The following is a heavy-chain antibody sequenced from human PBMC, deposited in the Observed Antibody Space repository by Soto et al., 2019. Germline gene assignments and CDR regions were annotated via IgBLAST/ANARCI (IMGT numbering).Heavy chain of an antibody. D-gene: IGHD6-13*01. CDR1: GFTFSNYA. V-gene: IGHV3-23*01. Sequence: EVQLLESGGGLVQPGGSLRLSCSASGFTFSNYAMTWVRQAPGNGLEWVSGISGSGSSIYYADSVKGRFTISRDNSKNTLYLQMNSLQTEDTAGNYCAKGGDSSSWKNWFDPRGQGTLVTVSS. CDR2: ISGSGSSI. CDR3: AKGGDSSSWKNWFDP. J-gene: IGHJ5*02.